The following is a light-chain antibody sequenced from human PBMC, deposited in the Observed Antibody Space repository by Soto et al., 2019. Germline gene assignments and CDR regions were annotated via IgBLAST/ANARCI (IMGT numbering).Light chain of an antibody. Sequence: QSVLTQPASVSGSPGQSITISCTGTSSDVGSNNLVSWYQQHPGKAPKLMIYEGSKRPSGVSNRFSGSKFGNTASLTISGLQAEDEADYYCCSYVGSSTYVFGSGTKLTVL. J-gene: IGLJ1*01. CDR2: EGS. CDR1: SSDVGSNNL. CDR3: CSYVGSSTYV. V-gene: IGLV2-23*01.